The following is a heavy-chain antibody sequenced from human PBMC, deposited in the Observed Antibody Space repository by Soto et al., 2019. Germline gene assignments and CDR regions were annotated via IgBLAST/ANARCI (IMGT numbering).Heavy chain of an antibody. J-gene: IGHJ6*04. CDR1: GGTIKNFA. CDR2: IIPIFGTP. Sequence: QVQLVQSGAEVKKPGSSVKVSCKASGGTIKNFAINWVRQAPGQGLDWVGGIIPIFGTPKSAQKFQGRVRLSVDESTNTAFMELNSLRSDDTAVYYCANWGRNAYYGSDVWGEGTTVTVSS. D-gene: IGHD1-1*01. CDR3: ANWGRNAYYGSDV. V-gene: IGHV1-69*01.